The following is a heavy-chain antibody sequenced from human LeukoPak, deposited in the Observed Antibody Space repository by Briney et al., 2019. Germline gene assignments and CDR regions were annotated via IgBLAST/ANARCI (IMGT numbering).Heavy chain of an antibody. CDR2: FDPEDGET. CDR3: ATHQGVVPSDMGYFDY. J-gene: IGHJ4*02. V-gene: IGHV1-24*01. D-gene: IGHD2-2*01. Sequence: GASVKVSCKVSVYTLTELSMHWVRQAPGKGLEWMGGFDPEDGETIYAQKFQGRVTMTEDTSTDTAYMELSSLRSEDTAVYYCATHQGVVPSDMGYFDYWGQGTLVTVSS. CDR1: VYTLTELS.